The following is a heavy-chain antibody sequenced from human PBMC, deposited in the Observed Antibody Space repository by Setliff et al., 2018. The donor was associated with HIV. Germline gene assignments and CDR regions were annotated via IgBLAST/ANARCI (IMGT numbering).Heavy chain of an antibody. CDR2: IYIYNSGST. D-gene: IGHD2-15*01. V-gene: IGHV4-59*12. CDR3: ARAAPPSIADVAPAFDP. CDR1: GGSFSGYY. J-gene: IGHJ5*02. Sequence: PSETLSLTCSVSGGSFSGYYWSWIRQPPGKGLEWIGYIYIYNSGSTNYNPSLTSRVTISVDTSRNQFSLKVYSVTAADTALYYCARAAPPSIADVAPAFDPWGHGTLVTVSS.